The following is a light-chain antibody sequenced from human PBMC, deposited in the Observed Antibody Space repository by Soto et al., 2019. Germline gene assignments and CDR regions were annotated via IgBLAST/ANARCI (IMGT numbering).Light chain of an antibody. Sequence: DIVLTQSPATLSLSPGNRSTLSCRASQSVSISYLAWYQQKPGQAPRLLIYDISSRATGIPDRFSGSVSGTDFTLTITRLEPEDFAVFYCQQYGSSEIIFGQGTRLEI. V-gene: IGKV3-20*01. CDR3: QQYGSSEII. CDR1: QSVSISY. J-gene: IGKJ5*01. CDR2: DIS.